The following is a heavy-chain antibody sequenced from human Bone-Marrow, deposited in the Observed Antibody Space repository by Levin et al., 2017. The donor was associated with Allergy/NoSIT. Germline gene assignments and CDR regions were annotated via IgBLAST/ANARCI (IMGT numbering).Heavy chain of an antibody. CDR3: ARVVMVRGWPPMDV. V-gene: IGHV1-3*01. Sequence: ASVKVSCKASGYTFTSYAMHWVRQAPGQRLEWMGWINAGNGNTKYSQKFQGRVTITRDTSASTAYMELSSLRSEDTAVYYCARVVMVRGWPPMDVWGQGTTVTVSS. J-gene: IGHJ6*02. CDR2: INAGNGNT. CDR1: GYTFTSYA. D-gene: IGHD2-8*01.